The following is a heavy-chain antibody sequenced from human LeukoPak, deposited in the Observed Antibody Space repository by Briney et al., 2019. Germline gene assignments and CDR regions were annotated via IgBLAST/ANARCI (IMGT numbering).Heavy chain of an antibody. CDR3: ARGDGEEVPETRLLGF. V-gene: IGHV3-30*04. D-gene: IGHD2-2*01. Sequence: GGSLRLSCAASGFTFSSYAMHWVRQAPGKGLEWVAVISYGGSEKYYADSVKGRFTISRDNSKRTVYLQMNSLRPEDTAVYYCARGDGEEVPETRLLGFWGQGTLVTVSS. J-gene: IGHJ4*02. CDR1: GFTFSSYA. CDR2: ISYGGSEK.